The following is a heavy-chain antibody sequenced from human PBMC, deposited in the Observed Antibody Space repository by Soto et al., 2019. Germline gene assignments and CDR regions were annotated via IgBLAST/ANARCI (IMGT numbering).Heavy chain of an antibody. CDR3: AKEKDFWSGYFVY. J-gene: IGHJ4*02. D-gene: IGHD3-3*01. CDR1: GFTFTSYA. CDR2: ISGSGGST. V-gene: IGHV3-23*01. Sequence: EVQLLESGGGLVQPGGSLRLSCAPPGFTFTSYARSWVRQAPGKGLEWVSAISGSGGSTYYADSVKGRFTISRDNSKNTLYLQMNSLRAEDTAVYYCAKEKDFWSGYFVYWGQGTLVTVSS.